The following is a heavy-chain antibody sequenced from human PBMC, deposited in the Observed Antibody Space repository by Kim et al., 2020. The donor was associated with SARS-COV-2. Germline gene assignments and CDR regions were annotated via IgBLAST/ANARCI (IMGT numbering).Heavy chain of an antibody. J-gene: IGHJ5*02. Sequence: ASVKVSCKVSGYTLTELSMHWVRQAPGKGLEWMGGFDPEDGETIYAQKFQGRVTMTEDTSTDTAYMELSSLRSEDTAVYYCATLSSRSGGSWFDPWGQGTLVTVSS. D-gene: IGHD6-13*01. CDR3: ATLSSRSGGSWFDP. CDR1: GYTLTELS. V-gene: IGHV1-24*01. CDR2: FDPEDGET.